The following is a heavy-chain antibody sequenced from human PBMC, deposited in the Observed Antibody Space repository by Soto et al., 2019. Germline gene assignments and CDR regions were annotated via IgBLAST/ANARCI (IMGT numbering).Heavy chain of an antibody. CDR3: ARAPYSSSWTFDY. V-gene: IGHV3-33*01. CDR2: IWYDGSNK. Sequence: QVQLVESGGGVVQPGRSLRLSCAASGFTFSSYGMHWVRQAPGKGLEWVAVIWYDGSNKYYADSVKGRFTISRDNSKNTLYLQMNSLRAEGTAVYYCARAPYSSSWTFDYWGQGTLVTVSS. CDR1: GFTFSSYG. J-gene: IGHJ4*02. D-gene: IGHD6-13*01.